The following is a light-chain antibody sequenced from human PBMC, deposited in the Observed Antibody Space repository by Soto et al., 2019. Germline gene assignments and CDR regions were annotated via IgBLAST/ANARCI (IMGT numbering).Light chain of an antibody. J-gene: IGKJ1*01. Sequence: EIVLTQSPPTLSLSPGERATLSCRASQSVSSYLAWYQQRPGQAPRLLISDASSRATGIPARFSGSGSGTDFTLTISSLEPEDFAGYYCQQRSNWPRTFGQGTKVEIK. V-gene: IGKV3-11*01. CDR1: QSVSSY. CDR2: DAS. CDR3: QQRSNWPRT.